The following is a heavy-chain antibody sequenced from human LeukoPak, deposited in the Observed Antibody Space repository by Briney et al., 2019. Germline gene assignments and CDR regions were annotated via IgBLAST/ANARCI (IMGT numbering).Heavy chain of an antibody. CDR3: ARDGSGSYNYYYMDV. CDR1: GDSISNYY. J-gene: IGHJ6*03. D-gene: IGHD3-10*01. CDR2: IYTSGST. Sequence: SETLSLTCTVSGDSISNYYWSWIRQSAAKGLEWIGHIYTSGSTNYNPSLKSRVTMSVDTSKKQFSLKLKSVTAADTAVYYCARDGSGSYNYYYMDVWGKGTTVAVSS. V-gene: IGHV4-4*07.